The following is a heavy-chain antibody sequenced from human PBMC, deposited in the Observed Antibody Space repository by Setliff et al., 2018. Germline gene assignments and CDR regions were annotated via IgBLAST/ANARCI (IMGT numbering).Heavy chain of an antibody. V-gene: IGHV1-18*01. CDR1: GYTFVNYG. CDR3: ARFRVSSGGYNYYAMDV. D-gene: IGHD1-26*01. CDR2: IKTFSFKA. Sequence: ASVKVSCKASGYTFVNYGINWVRQAPGQGLEWVGWIKTFSFKANYAQKLQDRVTITTDTSTATVYMELRGLRSDDTATYYCARFRVSSGGYNYYAMDVWGQDHGHRLL. J-gene: IGHJ6*02.